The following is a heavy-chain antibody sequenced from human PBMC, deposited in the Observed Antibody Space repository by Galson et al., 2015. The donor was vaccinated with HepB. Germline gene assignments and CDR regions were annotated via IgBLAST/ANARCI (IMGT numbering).Heavy chain of an antibody. CDR3: ARDERPYCTSTNCYAFDI. J-gene: IGHJ3*02. V-gene: IGHV3-21*01. D-gene: IGHD2-2*01. Sequence: SLRLSCAASGFTFSSYSMNWVRQAPGKGLEWVSSITSSSSYIYYAESVKGRFTVSRDNAKNLLYLQMTSLRAEDTAVYYCARDERPYCTSTNCYAFDIWGQGTMVTVSS. CDR1: GFTFSSYS. CDR2: ITSSSSYI.